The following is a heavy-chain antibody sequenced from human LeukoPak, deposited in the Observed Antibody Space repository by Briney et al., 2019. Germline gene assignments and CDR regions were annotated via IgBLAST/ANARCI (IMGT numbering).Heavy chain of an antibody. Sequence: SETLSLTCAGSGGAFAGYYWSWIRQPPGKGLEWIGEINHSGATNYNPSLKSRVTISVDTSKNQFSLRLTSVSAADTGVYYCATPTRGGIAVTGTFGHWGQGTQVTVS. J-gene: IGHJ4*02. CDR2: INHSGAT. V-gene: IGHV4-34*01. CDR3: ATPTRGGIAVTGTFGH. D-gene: IGHD6-19*01. CDR1: GGAFAGYY.